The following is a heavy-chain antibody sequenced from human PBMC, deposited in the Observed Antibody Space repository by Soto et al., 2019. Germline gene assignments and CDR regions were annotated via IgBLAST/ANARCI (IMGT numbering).Heavy chain of an antibody. CDR2: ISSSSSYI. D-gene: IGHD3-10*01. J-gene: IGHJ6*02. CDR3: ARDYYRSGDYHGMDV. CDR1: GFTFGDYG. V-gene: IGHV3-21*01. Sequence: PGGSMRLSCIGSGFTFGDYGMTWVRQAPGKGLEWVSSISSSSSYIYYADSVKGRFTISRDNAKNSLYLQMNSLRAEDTAVYSCARDYYRSGDYHGMDVWGQGTTVTVSS.